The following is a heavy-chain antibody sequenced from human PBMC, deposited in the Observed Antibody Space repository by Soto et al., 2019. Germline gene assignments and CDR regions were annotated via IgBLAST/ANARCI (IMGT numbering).Heavy chain of an antibody. CDR1: GGSISSYY. Sequence: QVQLQESGPGLVKPSETLSLTCTVSGGSISSYYLSWIRQPPGKGLEWIGYIYYSGSTNYNTSRKSRMTTSVDTSKSLISLELSSVTAADTAVYYCAAAYSGGWYFAFDVWGKGTMVTVSS. V-gene: IGHV4-59*08. CDR3: AAAYSGGWYFAFDV. J-gene: IGHJ3*01. CDR2: IYYSGST. D-gene: IGHD6-19*01.